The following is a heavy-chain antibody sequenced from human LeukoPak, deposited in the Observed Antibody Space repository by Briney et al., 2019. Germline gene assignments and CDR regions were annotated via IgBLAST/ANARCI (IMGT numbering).Heavy chain of an antibody. CDR1: GFTFDVYA. J-gene: IGHJ4*02. V-gene: IGHV3-9*01. CDR3: AKEEGSSGYYVSFDY. Sequence: PGGSLRLSCAASGFTFDVYAMYWVRQAPGKGLQWCSGIIWNSVNIGYADSVKGRFTISRDNAKNSLYLQMNSLRAEDTALYYCAKEEGSSGYYVSFDYWGQGTLVTVSS. D-gene: IGHD3-22*01. CDR2: IIWNSVNI.